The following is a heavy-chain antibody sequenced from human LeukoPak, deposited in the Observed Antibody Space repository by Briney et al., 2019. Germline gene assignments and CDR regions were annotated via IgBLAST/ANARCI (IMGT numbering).Heavy chain of an antibody. V-gene: IGHV4-59*08. CDR3: ARRPRGYDGLWPFDI. CDR1: GGSISSYY. CDR2: IYYSGST. D-gene: IGHD5-12*01. J-gene: IGHJ3*02. Sequence: SETLSLTCTVSGGSISSYYWSWIRQPPGKGLEWIGYIYYSGSTNYNPSLNSRVTISVDTSKNQFSLKLTSMTAADTAVYYCARRPRGYDGLWPFDIWGQGTMVTVSS.